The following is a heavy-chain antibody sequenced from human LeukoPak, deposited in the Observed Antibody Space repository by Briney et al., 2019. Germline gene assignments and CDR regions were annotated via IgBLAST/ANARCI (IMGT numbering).Heavy chain of an antibody. J-gene: IGHJ4*02. D-gene: IGHD4-17*01. Sequence: GSLRLSCAASGFTVSSNYMSWVRQPPGKGLEWIGNVDPSGSTYYNPSLKSRATISLDTSEKHFSLKLASVTAADTAVYYCATVGASHYGDWYFASWGQGTLVTVSS. CDR1: GFTVSSNY. CDR2: VDPSGST. CDR3: ATVGASHYGDWYFAS. V-gene: IGHV4-38-2*01.